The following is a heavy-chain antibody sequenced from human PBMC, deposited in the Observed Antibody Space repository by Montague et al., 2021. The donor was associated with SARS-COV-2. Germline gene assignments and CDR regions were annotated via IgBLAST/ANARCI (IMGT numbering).Heavy chain of an antibody. Sequence: CAISGDSVASRTVAWDGLRQSPSRGLEWLGRTYFRSSFYNDYALSVKSRLNIQPDSAKNQFSLQLTSVTPEDTAICYCARQDTSGWLTFDYWGQGILVTVAS. CDR3: ARQDTSGWLTFDY. CDR1: GDSVASRTVA. D-gene: IGHD6-19*01. V-gene: IGHV6-1*01. J-gene: IGHJ4*02. CDR2: TYFRSSFYN.